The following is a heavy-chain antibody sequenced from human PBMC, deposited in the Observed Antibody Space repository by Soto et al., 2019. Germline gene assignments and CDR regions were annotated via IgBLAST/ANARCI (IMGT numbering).Heavy chain of an antibody. Sequence: QVQLVQSGAEVKKPGASVKVACKASGYTFSSYGISWMRQAPGQGLEWMGRISAHNGKTKYAQKIQGRVTMTTDTTTSTAYMELRSLRSDVTAVYYCARGIDILTAMDPHFEHWGQGTLVTVSS. J-gene: IGHJ4*02. V-gene: IGHV1-18*01. CDR1: GYTFSSYG. D-gene: IGHD3-9*01. CDR2: ISAHNGKT. CDR3: ARGIDILTAMDPHFEH.